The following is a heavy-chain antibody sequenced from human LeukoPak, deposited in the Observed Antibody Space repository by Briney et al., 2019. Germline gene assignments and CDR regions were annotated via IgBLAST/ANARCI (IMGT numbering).Heavy chain of an antibody. Sequence: SETLSLTCTVSGGSISSGDYYWSWIRQPPGKGLEWIGYIYYSGSTYYNPSLKSRVTISVDTSKNQFSLKLSSVTAADTAVYYWARGYDSSGYYYDDDYWGQGTLVTVSS. CDR2: IYYSGST. J-gene: IGHJ4*02. D-gene: IGHD3-22*01. CDR3: ARGYDSSGYYYDDDY. V-gene: IGHV4-30-4*08. CDR1: GGSISSGDYY.